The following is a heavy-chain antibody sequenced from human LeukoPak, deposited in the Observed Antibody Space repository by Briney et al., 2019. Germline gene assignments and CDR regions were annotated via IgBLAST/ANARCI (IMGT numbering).Heavy chain of an antibody. D-gene: IGHD6-19*01. Sequence: GGFLRLSCAASGFTFDDYAMHWVRQAPGKGLEWVSGISWNSGSIGYADSVKGRFTISRDNAKNSLYLQMNSLRAEDTALYYCAKATGYSSGWYEGYFDYWGQGTLVTVSS. CDR1: GFTFDDYA. J-gene: IGHJ4*02. CDR2: ISWNSGSI. V-gene: IGHV3-9*01. CDR3: AKATGYSSGWYEGYFDY.